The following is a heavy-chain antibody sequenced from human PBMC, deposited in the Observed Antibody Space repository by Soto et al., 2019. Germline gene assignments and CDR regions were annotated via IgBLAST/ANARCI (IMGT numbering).Heavy chain of an antibody. V-gene: IGHV3-74*01. Sequence: EVQLVESGGGLFQPGGSLRLSCEASGFTFSTYWMHWVRQAPGQGLVWLSRINADGRTTNYADSVRGRFTISRDNAKNTLFRQVNSLRAEDTAVYYCATAGQFRFDNWGQGALVTISS. CDR3: ATAGQFRFDN. CDR2: INADGRTT. CDR1: GFTFSTYW. D-gene: IGHD2-21*01. J-gene: IGHJ4*02.